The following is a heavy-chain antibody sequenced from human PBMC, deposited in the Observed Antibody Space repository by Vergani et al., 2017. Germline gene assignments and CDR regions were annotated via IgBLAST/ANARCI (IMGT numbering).Heavy chain of an antibody. V-gene: IGHV4-31*03. Sequence: QVQLQESGPGLVKPSQTLSLTCTVSGGSISSGGYYWSWIRQHPGKGMEWIGYIYYSGSTNYNPSLKSRVTISVDTSKNQFSLKLSSVTAADTAVYYCARDLSWGNYYGSGSYKNYYYYGMDVWGQGTTVTVSS. D-gene: IGHD3-10*01. J-gene: IGHJ6*02. CDR3: ARDLSWGNYYGSGSYKNYYYYGMDV. CDR2: IYYSGST. CDR1: GGSISSGGYY.